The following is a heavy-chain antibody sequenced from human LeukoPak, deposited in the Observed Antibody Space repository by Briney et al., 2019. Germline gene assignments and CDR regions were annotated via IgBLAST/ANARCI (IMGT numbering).Heavy chain of an antibody. CDR2: INPNNGVT. J-gene: IGHJ4*02. CDR1: GYTFTGYY. V-gene: IGHV1-2*02. D-gene: IGHD2-15*01. Sequence: ASVRVSCKASGYTFTGYYMHWVRQVPGQGLEWMGCINPNNGVTNCAQMFQGRVTMTRDTSINTAYMELSRLRSDDTAVYYCAICSGGSCYLFDYWGQGTLVTVSS. CDR3: AICSGGSCYLFDY.